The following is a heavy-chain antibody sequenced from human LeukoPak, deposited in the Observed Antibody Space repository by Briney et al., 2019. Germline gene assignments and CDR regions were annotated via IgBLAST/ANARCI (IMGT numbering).Heavy chain of an antibody. V-gene: IGHV3-21*01. D-gene: IGHD2-15*01. J-gene: IGHJ6*03. CDR3: ARTDIVHYYYYYMDV. CDR1: GFTFSSYS. Sequence: GGSLRLSCAASGFTFSSYSMNWVRQAPGKGLEWVSSISTSNIYIYYADSVKGRFTISRDNAKNSLYLQMNSLRAEDAAVYYCARTDIVHYYYYYMDVWGKGTTVTVSS. CDR2: ISTSNIYI.